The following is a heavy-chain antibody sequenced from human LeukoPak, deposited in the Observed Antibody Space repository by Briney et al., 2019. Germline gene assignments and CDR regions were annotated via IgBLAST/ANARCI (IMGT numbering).Heavy chain of an antibody. J-gene: IGHJ4*02. D-gene: IGHD3-22*01. Sequence: GGSLRLSCAASGFTFSSYVMHWVRQAPGKGLEWVAVIWYDGSNKYYADSVKGRFTISRDNSKNTLYLQMNSLRAEDTAVYYCAREDSSGGYYFDYWGQGTPVTVSS. CDR1: GFTFSSYV. CDR3: AREDSSGGYYFDY. V-gene: IGHV3-33*01. CDR2: IWYDGSNK.